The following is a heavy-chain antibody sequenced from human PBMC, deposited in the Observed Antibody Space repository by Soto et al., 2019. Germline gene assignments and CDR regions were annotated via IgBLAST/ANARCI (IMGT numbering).Heavy chain of an antibody. Sequence: EVQLLDSGGGMVQPGGSLRLSCAASGFTFSSYAMSWVRQAPGKGLEWVSVISGSGGSTYYADSVKGRFAISRDNSRNTLYLQMNSLRDEDTAIYYCAISLRPYDSSGYYSWDWGQGTLVTVSS. CDR2: ISGSGGST. CDR1: GFTFSSYA. CDR3: AISLRPYDSSGYYSWD. D-gene: IGHD3-22*01. V-gene: IGHV3-23*01. J-gene: IGHJ4*02.